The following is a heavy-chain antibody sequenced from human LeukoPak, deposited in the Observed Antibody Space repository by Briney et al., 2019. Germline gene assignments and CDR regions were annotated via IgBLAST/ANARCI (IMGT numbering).Heavy chain of an antibody. CDR1: GASITTYY. D-gene: IGHD6-6*01. CDR2: IYHSGST. CDR3: AREYSTSSEGDYFDY. Sequence: TSATLSLTCTVSGASITTYYWTWIRQHPGKGLEWIGYIYHSGSTNYNPSLKSRVTISLDTSRNQFSLRLSSVTAADTAVYFCAREYSTSSEGDYFDYWGQGSLVTVSS. V-gene: IGHV4-59*01. J-gene: IGHJ4*02.